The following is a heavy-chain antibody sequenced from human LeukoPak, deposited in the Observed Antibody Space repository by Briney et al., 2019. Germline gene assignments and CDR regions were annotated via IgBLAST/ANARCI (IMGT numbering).Heavy chain of an antibody. D-gene: IGHD5/OR15-5a*01. CDR3: AKDFISVYYYYLDV. CDR2: IRYDGSNK. CDR1: GFTFSSYG. Sequence: GGSLRLSCAASGFTFSSYGMHWVRQAPGKGLEWVAFIRYDGSNKYYADSVKGRFTISRDNSKNTLYLQMNSLRAEDTAVYYCAKDFISVYYYYLDVWGRGTTVTVSS. J-gene: IGHJ6*03. V-gene: IGHV3-30*02.